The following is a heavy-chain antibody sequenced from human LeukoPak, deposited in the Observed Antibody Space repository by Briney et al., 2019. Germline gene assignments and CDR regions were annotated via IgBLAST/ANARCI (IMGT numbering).Heavy chain of an antibody. J-gene: IGHJ4*02. CDR2: IKQDGSEK. V-gene: IGHV3-7*01. CDR1: GFTFSSYW. Sequence: PGGSLRLSCAASGFTFSSYWMSWVRQAPGKGLEWVANIKQDGSEKYYVDSVKGRFTISRDNAKNSLYLQMNSLRAEDTAVYYCAGEGPSVTPYCWGQGTLVTVSS. D-gene: IGHD4-17*01. CDR3: AGEGPSVTPYC.